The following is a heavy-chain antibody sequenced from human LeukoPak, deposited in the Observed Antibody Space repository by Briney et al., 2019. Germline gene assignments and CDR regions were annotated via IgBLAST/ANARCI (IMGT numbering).Heavy chain of an antibody. CDR3: ARGPRPWYSSSWYYFDY. Sequence: PSETLSLTCTVSGGSISTYYWSWIRQPPGKGLEWIGEINHSGSTNYNPSLKSRVTISVDTSKNQFSLKLSSVTAADTAVYYCARGPRPWYSSSWYYFDYWGQGTLVTVSS. J-gene: IGHJ4*02. D-gene: IGHD6-13*01. V-gene: IGHV4-34*01. CDR2: INHSGST. CDR1: GGSISTYY.